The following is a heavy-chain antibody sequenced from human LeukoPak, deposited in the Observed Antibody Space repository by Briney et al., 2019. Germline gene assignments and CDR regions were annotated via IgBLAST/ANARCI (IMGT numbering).Heavy chain of an antibody. Sequence: SETLSLTCAVYGGSFSGYYWSWIRQPPGKGLEWIGEINHSGSTNYNPSLKSRVTISVDTSKNQFSLKLSSVTAADTAVYYCARHHSGGWFDPWGQGTLVTVSS. V-gene: IGHV4-34*01. CDR3: ARHHSGGWFDP. CDR2: INHSGST. CDR1: GGSFSGYY. J-gene: IGHJ5*02. D-gene: IGHD4-23*01.